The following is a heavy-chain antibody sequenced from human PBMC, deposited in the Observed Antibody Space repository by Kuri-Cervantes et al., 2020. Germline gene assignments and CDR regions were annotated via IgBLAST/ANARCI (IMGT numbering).Heavy chain of an antibody. CDR3: ANQLTPYSSFV. Sequence: GGSLRLSRAASGFTFSSYEMNWVRQAPGKGLEWVSYISSSGSTIYYADSVKGRFTISRDNAKNSLYLQMNSLRAEDTAVYYCANQLTPYSSFVWGQGTLVTVSS. D-gene: IGHD6-6*01. V-gene: IGHV3-48*03. CDR2: ISSSGSTI. CDR1: GFTFSSYE. J-gene: IGHJ4*02.